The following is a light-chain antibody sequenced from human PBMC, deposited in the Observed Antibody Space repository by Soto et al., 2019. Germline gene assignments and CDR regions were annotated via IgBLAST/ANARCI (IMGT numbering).Light chain of an antibody. CDR2: DAS. CDR3: QQYNTWPPWT. Sequence: ILMTQSPATLSVSPGERATLSRRASQSVRSNLAWYQQKPGQAPRLLIYDASTRATDIPARFDGSGSGTEFTLTISSLQSEDFAVYYCQQYNTWPPWTFGQGTKVEIK. V-gene: IGKV3-15*01. J-gene: IGKJ1*01. CDR1: QSVRSN.